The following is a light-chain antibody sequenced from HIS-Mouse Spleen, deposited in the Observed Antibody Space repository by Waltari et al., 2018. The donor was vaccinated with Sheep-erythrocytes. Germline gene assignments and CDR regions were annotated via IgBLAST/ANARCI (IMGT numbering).Light chain of an antibody. J-gene: IGKJ3*01. V-gene: IGKV1-33*01. CDR2: DAS. Sequence: DIQMTQSPSSLSASVGDRVTITCQASQEISNYLNWYQQKPGKAPKLLIYDASNLETGVPSRFSGSGSETDFTFTISSLQPEDIATYYCQQYDNLPLFTFGPGTKVDIK. CDR3: QQYDNLPLFT. CDR1: QEISNY.